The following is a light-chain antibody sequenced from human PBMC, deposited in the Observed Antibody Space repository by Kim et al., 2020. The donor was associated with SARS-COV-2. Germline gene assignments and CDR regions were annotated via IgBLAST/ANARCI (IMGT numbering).Light chain of an antibody. V-gene: IGKV1-39*01. CDR3: QQCYSAPWT. J-gene: IGKJ2*02. CDR1: EDISNY. CDR2: AAS. Sequence: SASFRDTVTIACRTSEDISNYLNWFQQKPGKAPKLLIYAASSLKSGVSPRFSGSGSGTDFSLTLTNLQPEDSATYYCQQCYSAPWTFGQGTKLEIK.